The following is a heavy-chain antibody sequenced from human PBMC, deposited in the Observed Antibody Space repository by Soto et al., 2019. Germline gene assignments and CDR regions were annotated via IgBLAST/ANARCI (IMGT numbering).Heavy chain of an antibody. V-gene: IGHV4-59*08. CDR3: VRQTGYSGYVDY. J-gene: IGHJ4*02. CDR2: IYYSGST. CDR1: GGSISSDY. D-gene: IGHD5-12*01. Sequence: SETLSLTCTVSGGSISSDYWSWIRQPPGKGLEWIGYIYYSGSTNYNPSLKSRVTISVDTSKNQFSLKLSSVTAADTAVYYCVRQTGYSGYVDYWGQGTLVTVSS.